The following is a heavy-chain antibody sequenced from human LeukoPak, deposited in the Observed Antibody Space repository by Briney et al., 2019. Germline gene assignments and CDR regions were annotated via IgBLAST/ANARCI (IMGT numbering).Heavy chain of an antibody. D-gene: IGHD6-19*01. CDR2: INPSGGGT. J-gene: IGHJ4*02. CDR1: GYTFTGYY. V-gene: IGHV1-46*01. Sequence: ASVKVSCKASGYTFTGYYMHWVRQAPGQGLEWMGIINPSGGGTRYAQRFQGRVTMTRDTSTSTVYMELSSLRSEDTAEYYCARDGGWSPGYWGQGTLVTVSS. CDR3: ARDGGWSPGY.